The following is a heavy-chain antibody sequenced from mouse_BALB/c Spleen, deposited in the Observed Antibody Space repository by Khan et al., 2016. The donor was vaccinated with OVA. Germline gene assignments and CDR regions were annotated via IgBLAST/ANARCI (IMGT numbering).Heavy chain of an antibody. V-gene: IGHV1S81*02. J-gene: IGHJ3*01. CDR2: INPNNGGT. D-gene: IGHD2-14*01. Sequence: VQLQQSGAELVKPGASVKLSCKASGYTFTSFYMYWVKQRPGQGLEWIGEINPNNGGTNVNEKFKSKATLTVDKSSNTAYMELSSLTSEDSAVYYCTRGGYVSPFAYWGQGTLVTVSA. CDR1: GYTFTSFY. CDR3: TRGGYVSPFAY.